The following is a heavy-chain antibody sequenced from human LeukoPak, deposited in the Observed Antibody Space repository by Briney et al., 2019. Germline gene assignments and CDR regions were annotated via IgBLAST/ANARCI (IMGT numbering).Heavy chain of an antibody. CDR2: IIPIFGRT. Sequence: SVKVSCKASGGTSSRYSISWVRQAPGQGLEWMGGIIPIFGRTDCAQKFQGRVTITADKFTSTAYMELCSLRSEDTAVYYCSKSHYYGSGIFDYWGQGTLVTVSS. D-gene: IGHD3-10*01. CDR1: GGTSSRYS. V-gene: IGHV1-69*06. J-gene: IGHJ4*02. CDR3: SKSHYYGSGIFDY.